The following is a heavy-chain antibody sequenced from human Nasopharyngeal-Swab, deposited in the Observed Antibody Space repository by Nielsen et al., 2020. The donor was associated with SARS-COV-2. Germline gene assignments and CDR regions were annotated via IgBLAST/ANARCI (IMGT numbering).Heavy chain of an antibody. J-gene: IGHJ4*02. V-gene: IGHV1-2*02. CDR1: GYTLTGYY. CDR2: INPNSGGT. Sequence: ASVKVSCKASGYTLTGYYIHWVRQAPGQGLEWMGWINPNSGGTNYAQKFQGRVTMTRDTSISTAYMELSRLRSDDTAVYYCARDGSSSWYEQLDYWGQGTLVTVSS. CDR3: ARDGSSSWYEQLDY. D-gene: IGHD6-13*01.